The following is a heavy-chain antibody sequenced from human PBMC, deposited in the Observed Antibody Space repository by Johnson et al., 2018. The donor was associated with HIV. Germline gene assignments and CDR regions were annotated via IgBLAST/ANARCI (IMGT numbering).Heavy chain of an antibody. Sequence: QVQLVESGGGVVQSGRSLRLSCAASGFTLSNYGMHWVRQAPGKGLEWVALIWYDGSNRYYADSVKGRFTISRDNSKNTLYLQMNSLRAEDTAVYYCAKGGITMAPDAFDIWGQGTMVTVSS. V-gene: IGHV3-33*06. J-gene: IGHJ3*02. D-gene: IGHD3-10*01. CDR3: AKGGITMAPDAFDI. CDR1: GFTLSNYG. CDR2: IWYDGSNR.